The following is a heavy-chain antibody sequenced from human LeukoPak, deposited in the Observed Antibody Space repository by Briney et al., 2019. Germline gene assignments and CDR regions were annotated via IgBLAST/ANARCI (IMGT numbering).Heavy chain of an antibody. CDR3: ARVGYDSGGYSVGFDP. V-gene: IGHV1-46*01. CDR1: GYTFTSYY. D-gene: IGHD3-22*01. CDR2: INPSGGST. J-gene: IGHJ5*02. Sequence: ASVTVSCKASGYTFTSYYMHWVRQAPGQGLEWMGIINPSGGSTSYAQKFQGRVTMTRDMSTSTVYMELSSLRSDDTAVYYCARVGYDSGGYSVGFDPWGQGTLVTVSS.